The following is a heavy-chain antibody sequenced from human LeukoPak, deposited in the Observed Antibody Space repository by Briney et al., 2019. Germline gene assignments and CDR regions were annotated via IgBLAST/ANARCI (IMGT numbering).Heavy chain of an antibody. D-gene: IGHD3-10*01. Sequence: GGSLRLSCAASGFTFDDYAMHWVRQAPGKGLEWVSGISWNSGSRGYVDSVKGRFTISRDNAKNSLHLQMNSLRAEDTALYYCAKGLYGSGSYYNVDYWGQGTLVTVSS. CDR3: AKGLYGSGSYYNVDY. V-gene: IGHV3-9*01. CDR2: ISWNSGSR. CDR1: GFTFDDYA. J-gene: IGHJ4*02.